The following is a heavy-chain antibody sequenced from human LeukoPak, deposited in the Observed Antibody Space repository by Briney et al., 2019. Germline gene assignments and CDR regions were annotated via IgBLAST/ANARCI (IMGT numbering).Heavy chain of an antibody. CDR1: GGSFSGYY. V-gene: IGHV4-34*09. CDR2: IYYSGST. Sequence: SETLSLTCAVYGGSFSGYYWSWIRQPPGKGLEWIGYIYYSGSTYYNPSLKSRVTISVDTSKNQFSLKLSSVTAADTAVYYCARGGIAAAGTTQAFDIWGQGTMVTVSS. D-gene: IGHD6-13*01. CDR3: ARGGIAAAGTTQAFDI. J-gene: IGHJ3*02.